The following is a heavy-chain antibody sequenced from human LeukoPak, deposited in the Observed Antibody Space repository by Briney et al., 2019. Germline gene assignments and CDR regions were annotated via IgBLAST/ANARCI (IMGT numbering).Heavy chain of an antibody. J-gene: IGHJ3*02. V-gene: IGHV3-7*01. CDR1: GFAFSSYW. Sequence: GGSLRLSCAASGFAFSSYWMSWVRQAPGKGLEWVANIKQDGSEKYYVDSVKGRFTISRDNAKNSLYLQMNSLRAEDTAVYYCARVPSKGYDSSGYYYAFDIWGQGTMVTVSS. CDR2: IKQDGSEK. D-gene: IGHD3-22*01. CDR3: ARVPSKGYDSSGYYYAFDI.